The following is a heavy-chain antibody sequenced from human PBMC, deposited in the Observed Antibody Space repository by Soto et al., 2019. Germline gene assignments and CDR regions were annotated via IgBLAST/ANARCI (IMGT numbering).Heavy chain of an antibody. CDR2: IYYSGST. CDR3: ARQARDLYYFDY. J-gene: IGHJ4*02. V-gene: IGHV4-59*08. CDR1: GGSISSYY. Sequence: QVQLQESGPGLVKPSESLSLTSTVSGGSISSYYWSWIRQPPGKGLEWIGYIYYSGSTNYNPSLKSRVTISVDTSKNQFSLKLSSVTAADTAVYYCARQARDLYYFDYWGEGTLVTVSS.